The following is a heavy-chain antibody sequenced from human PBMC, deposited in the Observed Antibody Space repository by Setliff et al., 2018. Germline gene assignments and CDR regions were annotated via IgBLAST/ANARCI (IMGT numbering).Heavy chain of an antibody. Sequence: ASVKVSCKASKYIFIKYDINWVRQAPGQGLEWMGRVNTKTGNPTYAQGFAGRFVFSLDTSANTAFLQIRSLKAEDTAIYYCTTDKEALSYYFDQDAFDMWGQGTGVTVSS. D-gene: IGHD3-9*01. CDR1: KYIFIKYD. V-gene: IGHV7-4-1*02. CDR3: TTDKEALSYYFDQDAFDM. J-gene: IGHJ3*02. CDR2: VNTKTGNP.